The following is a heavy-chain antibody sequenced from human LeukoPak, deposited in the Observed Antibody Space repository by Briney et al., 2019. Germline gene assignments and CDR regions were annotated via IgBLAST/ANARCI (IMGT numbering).Heavy chain of an antibody. Sequence: SETLSLTCAVYGGSFSGYYWSWIRQPPGKGLEWIGEINHSGSTNYNPSLKSRATISVDTSKNQFSLKLGSVTAADTAVYYCTRDHSSSSWMDAFEIWGPGMKVIVSS. CDR3: TRDHSSSSWMDAFEI. V-gene: IGHV4-34*01. J-gene: IGHJ3*02. CDR1: GGSFSGYY. D-gene: IGHD6-6*01. CDR2: INHSGST.